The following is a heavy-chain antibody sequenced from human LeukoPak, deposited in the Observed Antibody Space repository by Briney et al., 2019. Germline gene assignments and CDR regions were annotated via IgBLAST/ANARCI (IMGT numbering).Heavy chain of an antibody. J-gene: IGHJ1*01. V-gene: IGHV3-23*01. CDR3: AKDENYYDSSGYSIFQH. Sequence: GGSLRLSCAASGFTFSSYGMSWVRQAPGKGLEWVSGISGSGGSTYYADSVKGRFTISRDNSKNTLYLQMNSLRAEDTAVYYCAKDENYYDSSGYSIFQHWGQGTLVTVSS. D-gene: IGHD3-22*01. CDR2: ISGSGGST. CDR1: GFTFSSYG.